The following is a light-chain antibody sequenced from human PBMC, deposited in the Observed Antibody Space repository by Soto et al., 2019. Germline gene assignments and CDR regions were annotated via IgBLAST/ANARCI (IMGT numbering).Light chain of an antibody. CDR3: QQYNDWPWS. Sequence: EVVMTPSPAPLSMSPGDRAPLSCRASQRVGTNLAWYQQNPGQSPRLLMSGASTGATGIPARFSGSGSGTEFTLTIISLQSEDFASYYGQQYNDWPWSFGQWSEGDIK. J-gene: IGKJ1*01. CDR1: QRVGTN. V-gene: IGKV3D-15*01. CDR2: GAS.